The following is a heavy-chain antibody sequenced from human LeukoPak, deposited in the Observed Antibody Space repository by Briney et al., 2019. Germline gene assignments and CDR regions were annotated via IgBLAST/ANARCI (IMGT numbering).Heavy chain of an antibody. Sequence: SETLSLTCTVSGGSINSRNYYWGWIRQPPGKGLEWIGSVYYGGTTYYNPSLKSRVTISEDTSKNQFSLKLSSVTAADTAVYYCARRATTVATGCYYYYMDVWGKGTTVTVSS. V-gene: IGHV4-39*01. J-gene: IGHJ6*03. D-gene: IGHD4-17*01. CDR3: ARRATTVATGCYYYYMDV. CDR1: GGSINSRNYY. CDR2: VYYGGTT.